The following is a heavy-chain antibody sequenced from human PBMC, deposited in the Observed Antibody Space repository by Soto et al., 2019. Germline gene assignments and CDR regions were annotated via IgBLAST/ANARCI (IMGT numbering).Heavy chain of an antibody. CDR1: GGTFSSYA. CDR3: ARRSDYGDPRDYDY. V-gene: IGHV1-69*13. Sequence: ASVKVSCRASGGTFSSYAISWVRHAPGQGLEWMGGIIPIFGTANYAQKFQGRVTITADESTSTAYKELSSLRSEDTAVYYWARRSDYGDPRDYDYMGQGTRVTFSS. CDR2: IIPIFGTA. D-gene: IGHD4-17*01. J-gene: IGHJ4*02.